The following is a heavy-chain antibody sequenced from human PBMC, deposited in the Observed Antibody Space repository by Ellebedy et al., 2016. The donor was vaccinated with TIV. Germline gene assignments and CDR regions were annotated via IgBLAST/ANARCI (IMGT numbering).Heavy chain of an antibody. D-gene: IGHD6-19*01. Sequence: AASVKVSCKASGYTFTSYDINWVRQAPGQGLEWMGWINPNSGGTNYAQKFQGWVTMTRDTSISTAYMELSRLRSDDTAVYYCARATSSGWQDPSPYYWGQGTLVTVSS. J-gene: IGHJ4*02. CDR2: INPNSGGT. CDR3: ARATSSGWQDPSPYY. CDR1: GYTFTSYD. V-gene: IGHV1-2*04.